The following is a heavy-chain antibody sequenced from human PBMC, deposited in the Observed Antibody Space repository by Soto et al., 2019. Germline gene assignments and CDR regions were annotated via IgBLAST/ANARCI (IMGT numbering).Heavy chain of an antibody. CDR1: EFTFSIHT. V-gene: IGHV3-48*02. J-gene: IGHJ6*02. D-gene: IGHD3-10*01. CDR3: ARRITMVRGPSYYYAMDV. Sequence: RGYLILSCASSEFTFSIHTMDVVRQAPGKGLELISYITSTSSTKNYADSVKGRFTISRDNANNSLYLQMNSLRDEDTAVYYCARRITMVRGPSYYYAMDVWGQGTPVTVSS. CDR2: ITSTSSTK.